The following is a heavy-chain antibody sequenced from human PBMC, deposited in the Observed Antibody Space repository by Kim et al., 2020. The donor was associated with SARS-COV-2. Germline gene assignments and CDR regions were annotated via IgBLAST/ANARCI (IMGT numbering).Heavy chain of an antibody. CDR3: ARGPISGGDSEDAFDI. CDR1: GYTFTSYD. D-gene: IGHD2-21*02. Sequence: ASVKVSCKASGYTFTSYDINWVRQATGQGLEWMGWMNPNSGNTGYAQKFQGRVTMTRNTSISTAYMELSSLRSEDTAVYYCARGPISGGDSEDAFDIWGQGTMVTVSS. V-gene: IGHV1-8*01. J-gene: IGHJ3*02. CDR2: MNPNSGNT.